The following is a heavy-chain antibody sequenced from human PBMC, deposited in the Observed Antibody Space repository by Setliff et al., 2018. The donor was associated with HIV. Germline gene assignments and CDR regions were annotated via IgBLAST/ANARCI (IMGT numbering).Heavy chain of an antibody. CDR1: GGSISSSSYY. D-gene: IGHD6-13*01. Sequence: SETLSLTCTVAGGSISSSSYYWGWIRQPPGKGLEWIGSIYYSGSTYYNPSLKSRVTISVDTSKNQFSLKLSSVTAADTAVYYCACGAAAGTDYYYYYYMDVWGKGTTVTVSS. J-gene: IGHJ6*03. V-gene: IGHV4-39*01. CDR3: ACGAAAGTDYYYYYYMDV. CDR2: IYYSGST.